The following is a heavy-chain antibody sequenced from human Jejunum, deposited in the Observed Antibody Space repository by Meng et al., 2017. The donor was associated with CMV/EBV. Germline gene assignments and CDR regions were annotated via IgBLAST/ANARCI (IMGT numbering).Heavy chain of an antibody. V-gene: IGHV3-7*01. Sequence: FAFSRNWMTWVRQAPGKGLEWVANIDEDGGEIYYVVSLKGRFTISRDNAKNSLYLQMNSLRAEDSAVYYCARITTFGTGLHGMDVWGQGTTVTVSS. CDR1: FAFSRNW. D-gene: IGHD3-3*01. J-gene: IGHJ6*02. CDR2: IDEDGGEI. CDR3: ARITTFGTGLHGMDV.